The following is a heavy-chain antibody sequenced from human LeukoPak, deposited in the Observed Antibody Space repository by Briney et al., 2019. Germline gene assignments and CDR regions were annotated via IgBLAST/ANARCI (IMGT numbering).Heavy chain of an antibody. V-gene: IGHV4-39*02. CDR2: IYYSGTT. CDR1: GGSISSSSYY. Sequence: SETLSLTCAVSGGSISSSSYYWGRIRQPPGKGLEWIGSIYYSGTTYYNSSLKSRVTISVDTSKNHFSLKLSSVTAADTAVYYCARYLSSGWYVDYWGQGTLVTVSS. J-gene: IGHJ4*02. CDR3: ARYLSSGWYVDY. D-gene: IGHD6-19*01.